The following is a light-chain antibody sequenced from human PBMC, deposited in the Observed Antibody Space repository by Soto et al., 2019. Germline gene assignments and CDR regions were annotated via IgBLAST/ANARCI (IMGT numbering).Light chain of an antibody. CDR2: DVT. Sequence: QSVLTQPRSVSGSPGQSVTISCTGTNSDVGTYNYVSWYQQHPGKAPKLIIYDVTKRPSGVSNRFSGSKSGNTASLTISGLQAEDEADYYCSSYTSSSTLEVFGTGTKVTVL. V-gene: IGLV2-14*03. J-gene: IGLJ1*01. CDR3: SSYTSSSTLEV. CDR1: NSDVGTYNY.